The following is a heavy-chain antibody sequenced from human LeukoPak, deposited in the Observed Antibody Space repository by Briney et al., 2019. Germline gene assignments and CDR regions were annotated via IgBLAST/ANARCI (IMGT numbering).Heavy chain of an antibody. J-gene: IGHJ4*02. V-gene: IGHV1-2*02. CDR3: ARPYCSGGSCHDYFDY. D-gene: IGHD2-15*01. Sequence: GASVKVSCKASGYTFTGYYMHWVRQAPGQGLEWMGWINPHTGGTNYAQKFQGRVTMTRDTSISTAYMELGGLTSDGTAVYYCARPYCSGGSCHDYFDYWGQGTLVTVSS. CDR1: GYTFTGYY. CDR2: INPHTGGT.